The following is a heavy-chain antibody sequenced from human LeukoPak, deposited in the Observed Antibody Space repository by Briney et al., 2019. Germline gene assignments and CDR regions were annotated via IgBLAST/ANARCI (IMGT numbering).Heavy chain of an antibody. CDR2: VYYNGPT. V-gene: IGHV4-39*07. CDR3: TRVGERETGGRSFDY. CDR1: GGSIISRSYY. Sequence: SETLSLTCTVSGGSIISRSYYWGWVRQSPGKGLEWMGRVYYNGPTYYNPALMRLITISRDTSRNQFSLRLTSVTAADTAIYYCTRVGERETGGRSFDYWGQGTLVTVSS. D-gene: IGHD3-16*01. J-gene: IGHJ4*02.